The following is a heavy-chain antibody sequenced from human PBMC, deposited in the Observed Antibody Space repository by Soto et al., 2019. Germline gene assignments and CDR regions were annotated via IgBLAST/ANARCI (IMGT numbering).Heavy chain of an antibody. CDR2: IYSSGST. D-gene: IGHD3-9*01. CDR3: ARLYPHYDTLPGSQLFAFDI. J-gene: IGHJ3*02. V-gene: IGHV4-59*01. Sequence: ASETLSLTCTVSGGSISNYYWNWIRQSPGKGLEWIGYIYSSGSTHYNPSLQNRVSISVDTSKNQVSLKLRSVTAADTAVYYCARLYPHYDTLPGSQLFAFDIWGQGTMVTVSS. CDR1: GGSISNYY.